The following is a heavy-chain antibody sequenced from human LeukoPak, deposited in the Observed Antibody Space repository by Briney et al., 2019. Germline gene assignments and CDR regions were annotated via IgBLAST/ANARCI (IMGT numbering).Heavy chain of an antibody. V-gene: IGHV3-74*01. CDR2: INSDGSST. Sequence: GSLRLSCAASGFTFSSYWMHWVRQAPGKGLVWVSRINSDGSSTSYADSVKGRFTISRDNAKNSLYLQMNSLRAEDTALYYCARNRIAARPSGVGYYFDYWGQGTLVTVSS. CDR1: GFTFSSYW. J-gene: IGHJ4*02. D-gene: IGHD6-6*01. CDR3: ARNRIAARPSGVGYYFDY.